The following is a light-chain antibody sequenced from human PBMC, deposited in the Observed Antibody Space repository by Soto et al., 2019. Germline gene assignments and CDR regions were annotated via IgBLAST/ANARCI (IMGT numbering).Light chain of an antibody. CDR1: SSNLGAAYD. J-gene: IGLJ1*01. V-gene: IGLV1-40*01. CDR3: QSYDGSLSGHV. CDR2: GNT. Sequence: QSVLTQPPSVSGTPGQRVTISCTGSSSNLGAAYDVHWYQHLPGTAPRLLIYGNTNRPAGVPDRFSGSKSGTSASLAITGLQAEDEADYYCQSYDGSLSGHVFGTGTKVTVL.